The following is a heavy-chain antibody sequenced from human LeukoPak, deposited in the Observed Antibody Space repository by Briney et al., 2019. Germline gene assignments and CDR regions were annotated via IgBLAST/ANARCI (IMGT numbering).Heavy chain of an antibody. CDR1: GVSISTFY. J-gene: IGHJ6*03. D-gene: IGHD3-22*01. V-gene: IGHV4-59*01. CDR3: ARSSEGRYYYDSSGFSYYYYYMDV. CDR2: IYYSGST. Sequence: SETLSLTCNVSGVSISTFYWTWIRQPPGRELEWMGYIYYSGSTNYNPSLKSRVTISVDTSKNQFSLKLSSVTAADTAVYYCARSSEGRYYYDSSGFSYYYYYMDVWGKGTTVTISS.